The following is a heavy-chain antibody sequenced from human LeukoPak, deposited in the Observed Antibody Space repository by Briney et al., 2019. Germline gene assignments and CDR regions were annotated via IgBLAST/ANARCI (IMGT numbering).Heavy chain of an antibody. CDR1: GFIFSNYE. J-gene: IGHJ6*04. V-gene: IGHV3-48*03. D-gene: IGHD6-19*01. CDR2: ISSSGSTI. Sequence: GGSLRLSCVASGFIFSNYEMNWVRQAPGKGLEWLSYISSSGSTIYYADCVKGRFTISRDNAKKSLYLQMNSLRAEDTAVYFCARSDEITVADSYYYYAIDVWGKGTTVTVSS. CDR3: ARSDEITVADSYYYYAIDV.